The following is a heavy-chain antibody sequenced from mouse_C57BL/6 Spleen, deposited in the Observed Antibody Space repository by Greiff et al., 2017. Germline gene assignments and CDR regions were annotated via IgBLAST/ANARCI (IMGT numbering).Heavy chain of an antibody. D-gene: IGHD1-1*01. J-gene: IGHJ2*01. V-gene: IGHV1-69*01. CDR3: ARGGSRNYFDY. CDR2: IDPSDSYT. CDR1: GYTFTSYW. Sequence: QVQLLQPGAELVMPGASVKLSCKASGYTFTSYWMHWVKQRPGQGLAWIGEIDPSDSYTNYNQKFTGKSTLTVDKFSSTAYLPLSSLASEDSAVYYCARGGSRNYFDYWGQGTTLTVSS.